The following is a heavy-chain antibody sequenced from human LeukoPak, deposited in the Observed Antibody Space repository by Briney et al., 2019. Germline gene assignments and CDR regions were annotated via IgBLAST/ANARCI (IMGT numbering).Heavy chain of an antibody. V-gene: IGHV5-10-1*01. CDR3: ASLPGIAAAGP. D-gene: IGHD6-13*01. Sequence: KTGESLKISCKGYGYSFTSYWNNWERQMPGKGLEWMGRIDPSDSYTNYSPSFQGHVTISADKSISTAYLQWSSLKASDTAMYYCASLPGIAAAGPWGQGTLVTVSS. J-gene: IGHJ5*02. CDR1: GYSFTSYW. CDR2: IDPSDSYT.